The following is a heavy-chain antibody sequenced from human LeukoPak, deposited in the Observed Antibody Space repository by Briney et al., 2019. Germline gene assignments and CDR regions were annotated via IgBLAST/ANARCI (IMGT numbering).Heavy chain of an antibody. CDR3: AREEDIAVDNFDY. CDR1: GYSIISGYY. D-gene: IGHD6-19*01. Sequence: SETLSLTCAVSGYSIISGYYWGWIRQPPGKGLEWIGSIYHSGSTYYNPSLKSRVTISVDTSKNQFSLKLSSVTAADTAVYYCAREEDIAVDNFDYWGQGTLVTVSS. CDR2: IYHSGST. V-gene: IGHV4-38-2*02. J-gene: IGHJ4*02.